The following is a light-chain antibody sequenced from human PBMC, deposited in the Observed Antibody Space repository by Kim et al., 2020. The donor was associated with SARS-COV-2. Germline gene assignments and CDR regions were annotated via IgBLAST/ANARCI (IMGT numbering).Light chain of an antibody. CDR2: AAS. CDR3: QQSYSTPKT. V-gene: IGKV1-39*01. CDR1: QTMDTY. Sequence: ASVVDVISITCRASQTMDTYVNWYQQKQGKAPKLLIYAASRLHSGVPSRFSGSGSGTYFTLTINSLQPEDFATYYCQQSYSTPKTFGQGTKVDIK. J-gene: IGKJ1*01.